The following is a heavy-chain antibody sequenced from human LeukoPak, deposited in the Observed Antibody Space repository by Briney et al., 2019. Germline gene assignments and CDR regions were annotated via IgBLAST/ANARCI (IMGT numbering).Heavy chain of an antibody. D-gene: IGHD3-3*01. CDR2: IKQDGSEK. J-gene: IGHJ4*02. CDR1: GFTFSSYW. Sequence: GGSLRLSCASSGFTFSSYWMSWVRQAPGKGLEWVANIKQDGSEKYYVDSVKGRFTISRDNAKNSLYLQMNSLRAEDKALYYCARVCTIFGVVIMDYFDYWGQGTLVTVSS. CDR3: ARVCTIFGVVIMDYFDY. V-gene: IGHV3-7*01.